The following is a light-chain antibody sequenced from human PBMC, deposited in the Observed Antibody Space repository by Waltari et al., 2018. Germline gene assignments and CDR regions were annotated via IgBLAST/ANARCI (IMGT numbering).Light chain of an antibody. CDR3: QQRRNWPLT. V-gene: IGKV3-11*01. CDR1: QSVGYY. CDR2: DTS. J-gene: IGKJ4*01. Sequence: SCRASQSVGYYLAWYQQRPGHAPRLLIYDTSHRATGIPDRFSGSGSETDFTLTISSLEPEDFAVYYCQQRRNWPLTFGGGTKVEIK.